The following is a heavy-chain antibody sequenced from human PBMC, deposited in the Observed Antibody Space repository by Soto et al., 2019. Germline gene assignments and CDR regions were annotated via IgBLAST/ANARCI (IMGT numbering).Heavy chain of an antibody. J-gene: IGHJ4*02. D-gene: IGHD6-19*01. Sequence: EVQLLESGGGLVQPGGSLRLSCEVSGFTFSTYAMTWVRQAPGKGLEWVSAITASGGGTYYADSAKGRFTISRDNSWNTLYLQMNSLRTEDTAVYYCADGWYGDYWGQGNLVTVSS. CDR3: ADGWYGDY. CDR2: ITASGGGT. CDR1: GFTFSTYA. V-gene: IGHV3-23*01.